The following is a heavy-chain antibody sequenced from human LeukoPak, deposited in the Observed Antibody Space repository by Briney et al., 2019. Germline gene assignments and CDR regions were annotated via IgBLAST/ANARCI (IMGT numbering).Heavy chain of an antibody. Sequence: GGSLRLSCAASGFTFSGSAMHWVRQASRTGLEWVGRIRSKANSYATAYAPSVKGRFTISRDDSKNTEYLQMNSLKTEDTAVYYCTSPPQLGYCSGGSCHDYWGQGTLVTVSS. CDR3: TSPPQLGYCSGGSCHDY. CDR1: GFTFSGSA. D-gene: IGHD2-15*01. J-gene: IGHJ4*02. V-gene: IGHV3-73*01. CDR2: IRSKANSYAT.